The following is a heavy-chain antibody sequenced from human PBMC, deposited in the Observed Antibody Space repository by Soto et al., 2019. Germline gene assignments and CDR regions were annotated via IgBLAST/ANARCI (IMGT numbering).Heavy chain of an antibody. D-gene: IGHD2-8*01. CDR1: GGTFSSYT. CDR3: ARGSNCTNGVCYSGYYYYYMDV. CDR2: IIPILGIA. V-gene: IGHV1-69*02. Sequence: QVQLVQSGAEVKKPGSSVKVSCKASGGTFSSYTISWVRQAPGQGLEWMGRIIPILGIANYAQKFQGRVTFTADKSTSTAYMELSSLRSEDTAVYYCARGSNCTNGVCYSGYYYYYMDVWGKGTTVTVSS. J-gene: IGHJ6*03.